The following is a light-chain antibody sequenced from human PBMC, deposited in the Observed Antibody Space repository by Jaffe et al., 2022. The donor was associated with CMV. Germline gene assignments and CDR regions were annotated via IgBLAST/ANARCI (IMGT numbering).Light chain of an antibody. CDR2: QAS. CDR3: QQYDNYPWT. J-gene: IGKJ1*01. V-gene: IGKV1-5*03. CDR1: QSIGSW. Sequence: DIQMTQSPSTLSASVGDRVTITCRASQSIGSWLAWYGQKPGKAPILLIHQASDLQSGVSSRFSGSGSGTEFTLTISSLQPDDFATFYCQQYDNYPWTFGQGTKVEI.